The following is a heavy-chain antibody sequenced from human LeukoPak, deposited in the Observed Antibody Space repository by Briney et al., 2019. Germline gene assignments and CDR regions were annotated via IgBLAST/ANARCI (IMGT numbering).Heavy chain of an antibody. V-gene: IGHV4-34*01. D-gene: IGHD4-23*01. CDR3: ARGQAYGGQFDY. Sequence: SETLSLTCAVYGGSFSGYYWSWIRQPPGKGLEWIGEINHSGSTNYNPSLKSRVTISVDTSKSQFSLKLSSVTAADTAVYYCARGQAYGGQFDYWGQGTLVTVSS. J-gene: IGHJ4*02. CDR2: INHSGST. CDR1: GGSFSGYY.